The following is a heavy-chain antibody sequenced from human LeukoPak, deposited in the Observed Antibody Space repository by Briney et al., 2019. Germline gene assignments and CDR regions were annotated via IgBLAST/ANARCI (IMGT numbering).Heavy chain of an antibody. CDR1: GYTFTGYY. D-gene: IGHD1-26*01. J-gene: IGHJ3*02. CDR3: ATLEPYVGKDAFDI. V-gene: IGHV1-2*06. Sequence: ASVKVSCKASGYTFTGYYMHWVRQAPGQGLEWMGRINPNSGGTNYAQKFQGRVTMTRDTSISTANMELSRLRSDDTAVYYCATLEPYVGKDAFDIWGQGTMVTVPS. CDR2: INPNSGGT.